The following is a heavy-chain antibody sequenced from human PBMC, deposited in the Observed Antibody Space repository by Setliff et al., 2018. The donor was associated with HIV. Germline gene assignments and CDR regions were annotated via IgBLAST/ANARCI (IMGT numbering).Heavy chain of an antibody. Sequence: QPGGSLRLSCAASGFTFSSYPMTWVRQAPGKGLEWVSAISNSSPGNTYYADSVRGRFTISRDNSKNTLFLQMNSLRAEDTAVYYCASARIPTGGTSTSFDYWGQGTQVTVSS. D-gene: IGHD1-1*01. CDR1: GFTFSSYP. V-gene: IGHV3-23*01. J-gene: IGHJ4*02. CDR3: ASARIPTGGTSTSFDY. CDR2: ISNSSPGNT.